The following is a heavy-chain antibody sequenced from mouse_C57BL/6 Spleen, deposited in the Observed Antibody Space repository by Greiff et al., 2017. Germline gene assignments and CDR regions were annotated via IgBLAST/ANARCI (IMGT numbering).Heavy chain of an antibody. CDR3: ARGPYGSSYEGAMDY. CDR2: INPNNGGT. Sequence: VQLQQSGPELVKPGASVKISCKASGYTFTDYYMNWVKQSPGKSLEWIGDINPNNGGTSYNQKFKGKATLTVDKSSSTAYMELRSLTSEDSAVYYCARGPYGSSYEGAMDYWGQGTSVTVSS. CDR1: GYTFTDYY. J-gene: IGHJ4*01. D-gene: IGHD1-1*01. V-gene: IGHV1-26*01.